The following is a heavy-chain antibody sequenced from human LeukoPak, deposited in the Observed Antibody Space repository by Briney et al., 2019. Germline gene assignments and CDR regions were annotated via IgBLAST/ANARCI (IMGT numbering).Heavy chain of an antibody. Sequence: ASVKVSXKASGYTFTSYDINWVRQATGQGLEWMGWMNPNSGNTGYAQKFQGRVTMTRNTSISTAYMELSSLRSEDTAVYYCASRYSSGWFGPYNWFDPWGQGTLVTVSS. V-gene: IGHV1-8*01. D-gene: IGHD6-19*01. CDR2: MNPNSGNT. CDR1: GYTFTSYD. CDR3: ASRYSSGWFGPYNWFDP. J-gene: IGHJ5*02.